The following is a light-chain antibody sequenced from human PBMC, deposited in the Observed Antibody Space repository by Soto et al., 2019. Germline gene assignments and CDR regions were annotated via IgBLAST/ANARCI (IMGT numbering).Light chain of an antibody. CDR1: SSDVGSYNL. CDR3: CSYAGSSTVV. J-gene: IGLJ2*01. V-gene: IGLV2-23*01. CDR2: EGS. Sequence: QSVLTQPASVSGSPGQSITISCTGTSSDVGSYNLVSWYQQHPGKAPKLMIYEGSKRPSGVSNRFSGSESGNTASLTISGLQAEDEADYYCCSYAGSSTVVFGRGTKLTVL.